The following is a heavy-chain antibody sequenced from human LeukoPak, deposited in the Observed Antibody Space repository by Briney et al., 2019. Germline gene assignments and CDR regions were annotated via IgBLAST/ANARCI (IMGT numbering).Heavy chain of an antibody. V-gene: IGHV3-48*04. CDR3: ARDPFYYSSGWFYYFDY. J-gene: IGHJ4*02. D-gene: IGHD6-19*01. CDR2: ISSSRNTI. CDR1: GFTFSSYN. Sequence: GGSLRLSCAASGFTFSSYNMNWVRQAPGKGLEWVSYISSSRNTIYYADSVKGRFTISRDNAKNSLYLQMNSLRAEDTAVYYCARDPFYYSSGWFYYFDYWGQGTLVTVSS.